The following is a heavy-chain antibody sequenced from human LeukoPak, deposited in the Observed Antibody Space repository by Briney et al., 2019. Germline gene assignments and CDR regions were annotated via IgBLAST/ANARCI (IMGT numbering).Heavy chain of an antibody. J-gene: IGHJ4*02. CDR1: GFTFSSYS. V-gene: IGHV3-21*01. CDR3: ARDHGRGSTDYFDY. D-gene: IGHD3-10*01. Sequence: GGSLRLSCAASGFTFSSYSMNWLRQAPGKGLEWVSSFSSDGSYIYYADSVKGRFSISRDTAENSLYLQMNSLVVDHTAVYYCARDHGRGSTDYFDYCGQGTLGTVSS. CDR2: FSSDGSYI.